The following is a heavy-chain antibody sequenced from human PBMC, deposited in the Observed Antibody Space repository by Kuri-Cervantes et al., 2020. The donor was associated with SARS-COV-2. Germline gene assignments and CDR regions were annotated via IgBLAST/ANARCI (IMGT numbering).Heavy chain of an antibody. D-gene: IGHD4-17*01. CDR3: ARDSDEYGDYGAFDI. V-gene: IGHV3-30*04. CDR1: GFTFSSYA. CDR2: TSYDGSNQ. Sequence: GGSLRLSCAASGFTFSSYAMHWVRQAPGNGLEWVAVTSYDGSNQYYADSVKGRFTLSRDNSKNTLYLQMNSLRAEDTAVYYCARDSDEYGDYGAFDIWGQGTMVTVSS. J-gene: IGHJ3*02.